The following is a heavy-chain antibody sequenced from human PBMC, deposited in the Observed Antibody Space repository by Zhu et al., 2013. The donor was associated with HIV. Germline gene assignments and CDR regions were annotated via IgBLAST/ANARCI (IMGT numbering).Heavy chain of an antibody. Sequence: QSGAEVKKPGASVRVSCQASGYIFTDYYIHWVRQAPGQGLEWMGGIIPIFGTVNYAQKFQGRVTITADKSTSTAYMELSSLRSEDTAMYYCARPETXDSSGYYVYWGQGTLVTVSS. J-gene: IGHJ4*02. D-gene: IGHD3-22*01. V-gene: IGHV1-69*06. CDR2: IIPIFGTV. CDR3: ARPETXDSSGYYVY. CDR1: GYIFTDYY.